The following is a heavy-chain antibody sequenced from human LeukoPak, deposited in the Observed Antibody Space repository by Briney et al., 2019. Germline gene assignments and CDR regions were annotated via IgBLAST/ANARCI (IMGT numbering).Heavy chain of an antibody. V-gene: IGHV3-30-3*01. CDR2: ISYDGSNK. J-gene: IGHJ4*02. CDR3: ARGDGGYGGDFDY. Sequence: PGGSLRLSCAASGFTFSSYAMHWVRQAPGKGLEWVAVISYDGSNKYYADSVKGRFTISRDNSKNTLYLQMNSLRAEDTAVYYCARGDGGYGGDFDYWGQGTLVTVSS. D-gene: IGHD5-12*01. CDR1: GFTFSSYA.